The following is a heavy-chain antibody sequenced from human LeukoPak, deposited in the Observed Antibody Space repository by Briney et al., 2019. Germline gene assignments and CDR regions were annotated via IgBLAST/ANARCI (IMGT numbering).Heavy chain of an antibody. V-gene: IGHV3-13*01. CDR3: AKVLPRAYYYDSSGSYYFDY. J-gene: IGHJ4*02. Sequence: GGSLRLSCAASGFTFSSYDMHWVRQATGKGLEWVSAIGTAGDTYYADSVKGRFTISRDNSKNTLYLQMNSLRAEDTAVYYCAKVLPRAYYYDSSGSYYFDYWGQGTLVTVSS. CDR1: GFTFSSYD. D-gene: IGHD3-22*01. CDR2: IGTAGDT.